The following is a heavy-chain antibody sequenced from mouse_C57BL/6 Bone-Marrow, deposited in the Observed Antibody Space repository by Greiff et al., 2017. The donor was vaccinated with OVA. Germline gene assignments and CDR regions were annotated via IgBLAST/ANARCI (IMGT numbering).Heavy chain of an antibody. D-gene: IGHD2-4*01. CDR3: ASPNYDYGGGGYYFDY. CDR1: GFTFSDYY. J-gene: IGHJ2*01. CDR2: ISNGGGST. Sequence: EVMLVESGGGLVQPGGSLTLSCAASGFTFSDYYMYWVRQTPEKRLEWVAYISNGGGSTYYPDTVKGRFTISRDNAKNTLYLQMSRLKSEDTAMYYCASPNYDYGGGGYYFDYWGQGTTLTVSS. V-gene: IGHV5-12*01.